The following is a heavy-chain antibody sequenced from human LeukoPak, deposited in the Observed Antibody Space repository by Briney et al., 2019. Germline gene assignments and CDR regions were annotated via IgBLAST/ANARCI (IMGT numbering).Heavy chain of an antibody. CDR2: ISSSSSYI. CDR3: ARSRYYDLWSGYYGKYYFDY. J-gene: IGHJ4*02. D-gene: IGHD3-3*01. V-gene: IGHV3-21*01. CDR1: GFTFSSYS. Sequence: GGSLRLSCAASGFTFSSYSMNWVRQAPGKGLEWVSSISSSSSYIYYADSVKGRFTISRDNAKNSLYLQMNSLRAEDTAVYYCARSRYYDLWSGYYGKYYFDYWGQGTLVTVSS.